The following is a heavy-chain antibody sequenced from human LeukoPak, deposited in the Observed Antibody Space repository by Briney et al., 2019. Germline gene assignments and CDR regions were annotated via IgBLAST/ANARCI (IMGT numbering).Heavy chain of an antibody. D-gene: IGHD3-16*01. CDR1: GSTFSSYA. Sequence: GGSLRLSCAASGSTFSSYAMSWVRQAPGKGLEWVSAISGSGGSTYYADSVKGRFTISRDNSKNTLYLQMNSLRAEDTAVYYCAKVGVEGYYFDYWGQGTLVTVSS. J-gene: IGHJ4*02. CDR2: ISGSGGST. V-gene: IGHV3-23*01. CDR3: AKVGVEGYYFDY.